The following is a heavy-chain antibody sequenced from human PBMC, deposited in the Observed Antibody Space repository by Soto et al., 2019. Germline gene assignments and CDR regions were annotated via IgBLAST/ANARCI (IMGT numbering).Heavy chain of an antibody. J-gene: IGHJ5*01. Sequence: PSETLSLTCTVSGGSISNFYWNWIRQPAGKALEWIGRIYTSGSTNYNPSLKSRVTMSVDTSTNQFSLKLGSVTAADTAVYYCARDVHSGYTSGYGWIDCWGQGTLVTVSS. CDR1: GGSISNFY. V-gene: IGHV4-4*07. CDR2: IYTSGST. CDR3: ARDVHSGYTSGYGWIDC. D-gene: IGHD2-15*01.